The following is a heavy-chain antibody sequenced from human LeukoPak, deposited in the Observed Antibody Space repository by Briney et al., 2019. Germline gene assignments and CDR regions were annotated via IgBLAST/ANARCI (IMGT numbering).Heavy chain of an antibody. CDR1: GGSFSDYY. J-gene: IGHJ6*03. CDR2: VNHSGST. CDR3: ARREVGPTFYYYYYMDV. D-gene: IGHD1-26*01. Sequence: SETLSLTCAVYGGSFSDYYWSWIRQSPGKGLEWIGEVNHSGSTNYNPSPKSRVTISVDTSKNQFSLRLSSVTAADTAVYYCARREVGPTFYYYYYMDVWGKGTTVTVSS. V-gene: IGHV4-34*01.